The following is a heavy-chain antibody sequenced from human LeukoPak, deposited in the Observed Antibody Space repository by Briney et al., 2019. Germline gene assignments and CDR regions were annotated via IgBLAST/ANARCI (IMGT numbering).Heavy chain of an antibody. V-gene: IGHV3-30*02. CDR2: IRYDGSNK. Sequence: PGGSLRLSCAASGFTFSSYGMHWVHQAPGKGLEWVAFIRYDGSNKYYADSVKGRFTISRDNSKNTLYLQMNSLRAEDTAVYYCAKDPTRIYYDSSGYYYYWGQGTLVTVSS. CDR3: AKDPTRIYYDSSGYYYY. J-gene: IGHJ4*02. D-gene: IGHD3-22*01. CDR1: GFTFSSYG.